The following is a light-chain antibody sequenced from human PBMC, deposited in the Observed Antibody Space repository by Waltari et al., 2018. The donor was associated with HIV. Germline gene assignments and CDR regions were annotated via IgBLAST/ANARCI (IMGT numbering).Light chain of an antibody. CDR1: SRDVGAYIS. J-gene: IGLJ3*02. Sequence: QSALTQPRSVSGSPGQSVTISCPGTSRDVGAYISVSWYQQHPGKPPKVMISDVSTRPSGVPDRFSGSKSGNTASLTISGLQAEDEADYYCCSYAGSYTRVFGGGTKLTVL. CDR3: CSYAGSYTRV. CDR2: DVS. V-gene: IGLV2-11*01.